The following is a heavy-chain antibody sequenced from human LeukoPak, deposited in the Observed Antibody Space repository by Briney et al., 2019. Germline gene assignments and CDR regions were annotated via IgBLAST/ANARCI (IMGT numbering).Heavy chain of an antibody. CDR2: SSSYNGST. Sequence: GASLKLSCKASGDTFSNDGISWVREAPGQRLKRMGWSSSYNGSTNYAQKFQGRVTMTIDTSTSTAYMELRSLRSDETAVYYCAREWESLSYYFDFWGQGTLVTASS. CDR1: GDTFSNDG. CDR3: AREWESLSYYFDF. J-gene: IGHJ4*02. D-gene: IGHD1-26*01. V-gene: IGHV1-18*01.